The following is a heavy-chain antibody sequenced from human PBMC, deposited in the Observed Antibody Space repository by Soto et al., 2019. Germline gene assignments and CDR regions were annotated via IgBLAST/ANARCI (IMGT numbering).Heavy chain of an antibody. Sequence: GVSLRLSCAVSGFTCSRYWMSWVRQAPGKGLEWVANIKQDGSEKYYVDSVKGRFTISRDNAKNSLYLQMNSLRAEDTAVYYCARDQQLVPPSHDYWGQGTLVTVSS. CDR3: ARDQQLVPPSHDY. CDR1: GFTCSRYW. V-gene: IGHV3-7*01. D-gene: IGHD6-6*01. CDR2: IKQDGSEK. J-gene: IGHJ4*02.